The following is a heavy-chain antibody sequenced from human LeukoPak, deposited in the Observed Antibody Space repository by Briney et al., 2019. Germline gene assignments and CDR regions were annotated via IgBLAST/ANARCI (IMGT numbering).Heavy chain of an antibody. CDR1: GYTFTSYG. V-gene: IGHV1-18*01. J-gene: IGHJ5*02. D-gene: IGHD3-10*01. CDR2: ISAYNGNT. CDR3: ARDRYYYGSGSYSQSTPNWFDP. Sequence: ASVKVSCKASGYTFTSYGISWVRQAPGQGLEWMGWISAYNGNTNYAQKLQGRVTMTTDTSTSTAYMELRSLRSDDTAVYYCARDRYYYGSGSYSQSTPNWFDPWGQGTLVTVSS.